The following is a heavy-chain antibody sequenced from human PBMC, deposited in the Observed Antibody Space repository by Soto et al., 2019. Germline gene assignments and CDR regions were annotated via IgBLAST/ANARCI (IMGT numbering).Heavy chain of an antibody. V-gene: IGHV3-33*01. CDR3: ARGRFGRTVVVTAAHYFDY. CDR2: IWKDGSNK. Sequence: GGSLRLSCAASGFTFSSYGRHWVRQAPGKGLEWVAVIWKDGSNKYYAESVKGRFTISRDNSKNTLYVQMNSLRVEDTAVYYCARGRFGRTVVVTAAHYFDYWGQGTLVTVSS. J-gene: IGHJ4*02. D-gene: IGHD2-21*02. CDR1: GFTFSSYG.